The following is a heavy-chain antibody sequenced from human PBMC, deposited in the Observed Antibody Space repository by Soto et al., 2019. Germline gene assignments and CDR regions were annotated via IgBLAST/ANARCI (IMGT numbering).Heavy chain of an antibody. J-gene: IGHJ5*02. D-gene: IGHD3-22*01. CDR3: AREEGYYYEPGAWFDP. V-gene: IGHV1-69*01. Sequence: QVQLVQSGAEVKKPGSSVKVSCKASGGTFSSYAISWVRQAPGQGLEWMGGIIPIFGTANYAQKFQGRVTITADESTSTAYKALSSLRSEDTAVYYCAREEGYYYEPGAWFDPWGQGTLVTVSS. CDR1: GGTFSSYA. CDR2: IIPIFGTA.